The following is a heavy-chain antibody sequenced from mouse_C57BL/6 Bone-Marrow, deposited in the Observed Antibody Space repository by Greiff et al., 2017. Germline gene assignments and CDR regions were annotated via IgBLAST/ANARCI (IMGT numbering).Heavy chain of an antibody. D-gene: IGHD2-4*01. J-gene: IGHJ4*01. CDR1: GYSFTDYN. V-gene: IGHV1-39*01. CDR2: INPNYGTT. CDR3: ARSYDYDYAMDY. Sequence: VHVKQSGPELVKPGASVKISCKASGYSFTDYNMNWVKQSNGKSLEWIGVINPNYGTTSYNQKFKGKATLTVDKSSSTAYMQLNSLTSEDSAVYYCARSYDYDYAMDYWGQGTSVTVSS.